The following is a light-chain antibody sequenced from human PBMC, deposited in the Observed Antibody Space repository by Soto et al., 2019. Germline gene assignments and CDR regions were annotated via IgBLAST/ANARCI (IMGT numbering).Light chain of an antibody. J-gene: IGKJ4*01. Sequence: EHVLTQSPGTLSLSPGARAPLSCRARQSVSNNYLAWHQQRPGQAPRLLIFGASNRATGVPDRFTGSASGTDVTLTISRLQPEDFALYFCKKYASSPVTFGGGTKVDNK. V-gene: IGKV3-20*01. CDR1: QSVSNNY. CDR2: GAS. CDR3: KKYASSPVT.